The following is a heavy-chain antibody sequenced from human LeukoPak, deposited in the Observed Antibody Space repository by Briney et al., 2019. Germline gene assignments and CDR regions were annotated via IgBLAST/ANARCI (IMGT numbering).Heavy chain of an antibody. CDR2: ISYDGSNK. V-gene: IGHV3-30*18. J-gene: IGHJ6*03. Sequence: GGSLRLSCAASGFTFSSYGMHWVRQAPGKGLEWVAVISYDGSNKYYADSVKGRFTISRDNSKNTLYLQMNSLRAEDTAVYYCAKGVGATVVWIYMDVWGKGTTVTVSS. CDR1: GFTFSSYG. D-gene: IGHD1-26*01. CDR3: AKGVGATVVWIYMDV.